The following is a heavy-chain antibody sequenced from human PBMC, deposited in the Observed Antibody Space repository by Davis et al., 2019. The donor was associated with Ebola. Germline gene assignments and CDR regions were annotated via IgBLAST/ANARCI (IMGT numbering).Heavy chain of an antibody. J-gene: IGHJ5*02. CDR1: GFTFFNYP. Sequence: GESLKISCVASGFTFFNYPMHWVRQAPGKGLEWVAVISFDGSNRYYADSVKGRFTISRDNSKNTLYLQMNSLRAEDTAVYYCAGSLLWFGELWSWGQGTLVTVSS. D-gene: IGHD3-10*01. CDR2: ISFDGSNR. V-gene: IGHV3-30-3*01. CDR3: AGSLLWFGELWS.